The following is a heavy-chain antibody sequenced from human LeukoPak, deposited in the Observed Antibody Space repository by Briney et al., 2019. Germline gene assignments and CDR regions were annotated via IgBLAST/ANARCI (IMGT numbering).Heavy chain of an antibody. Sequence: SSETLSLTCTVSGGSISSYYCSWIRQPPGKGLEWIGYMYYSGSTNYNPSLKSRVTISVDMSKNQFSLKLSSVTAADTAVYYCARLGGYSYYYDSSGYRLGELDYWGQGTLVTVSS. D-gene: IGHD3-22*01. CDR2: MYYSGST. V-gene: IGHV4-59*08. CDR3: ARLGGYSYYYDSSGYRLGELDY. CDR1: GGSISSYY. J-gene: IGHJ4*02.